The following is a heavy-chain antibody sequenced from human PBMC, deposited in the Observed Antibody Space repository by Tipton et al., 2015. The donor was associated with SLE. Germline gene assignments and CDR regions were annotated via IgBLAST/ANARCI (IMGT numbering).Heavy chain of an antibody. CDR3: ARNDLYYGSGRAWFDP. V-gene: IGHV4-61*09. CDR1: GGSISSGNYY. J-gene: IGHJ5*02. CDR2: VVSSGST. Sequence: TLSLTCTVSGGSISSGNYYWSWIRQPAGKGLEWIGHVVSSGSTNYNPSLKSRVTVSIDTSENLFSLKLSSVTAADTAVYYCARNDLYYGSGRAWFDPWGQGTLVTVSS. D-gene: IGHD3-10*01.